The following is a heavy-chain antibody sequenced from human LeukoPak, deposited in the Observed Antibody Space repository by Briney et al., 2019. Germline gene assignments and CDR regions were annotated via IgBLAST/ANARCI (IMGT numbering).Heavy chain of an antibody. V-gene: IGHV1-18*01. J-gene: IGHJ4*02. CDR2: ISANNGNT. CDR3: TRDQAAGPANQIDY. Sequence: ASVKVSCTASGYTFTSYGISWVRQAPGQGLEWMGWISANNGNTNYAQNLQGRATITKDTSTSTAFMEVRSLRSDDTAVYYCTRDQAAGPANQIDYWGQGTLVTVSS. CDR1: GYTFTSYG. D-gene: IGHD6-13*01.